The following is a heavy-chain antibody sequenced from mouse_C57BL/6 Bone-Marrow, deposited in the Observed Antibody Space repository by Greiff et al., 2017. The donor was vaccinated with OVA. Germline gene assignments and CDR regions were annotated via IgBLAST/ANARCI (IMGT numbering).Heavy chain of an antibody. V-gene: IGHV3-6*01. CDR3: ARDRRLLAWFAY. CDR2: ISYDGSN. Sequence: VQLKESGPGLVKPSQSLSLTCSVTGYSITSGYYWNWIRQFPGNKLEWMGYISYDGSNNYNPSLKNRISITRDTSKNQFFLKLNSVTTEDTATYYCARDRRLLAWFAYWGQGTLVTVSA. D-gene: IGHD2-3*01. CDR1: GYSITSGYY. J-gene: IGHJ3*01.